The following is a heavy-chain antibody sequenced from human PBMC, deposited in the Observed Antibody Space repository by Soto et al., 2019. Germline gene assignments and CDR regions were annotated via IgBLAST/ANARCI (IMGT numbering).Heavy chain of an antibody. CDR2: ISGSGGST. V-gene: IGHV3-23*01. CDR3: AKGRGYDILTGYYAPHNWFDP. J-gene: IGHJ5*02. D-gene: IGHD3-9*01. Sequence: PGGSLRLSCAASGFTFSSYAMSWVRQAPGKGLEWVSAISGSGGSTYYADSVKGRFTISRDNSKNTLYLQMNSLRAEDTAVYYCAKGRGYDILTGYYAPHNWFDPWGQGTLVTVSS. CDR1: GFTFSSYA.